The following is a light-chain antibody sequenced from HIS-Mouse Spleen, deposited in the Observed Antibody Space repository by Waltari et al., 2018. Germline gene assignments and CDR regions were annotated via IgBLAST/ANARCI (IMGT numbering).Light chain of an antibody. CDR2: WAS. CDR1: QSVLYSSNNKNY. V-gene: IGKV4-1*01. J-gene: IGKJ4*01. CDR3: QQYYSTLT. Sequence: QSVLYSSNNKNYLAWYQQKPGQPPKLLIYWASTRESGVPDRFSGSGSGTDFTLTISSLQAEDVAVYYCQQYYSTLTFGGGTKVEIK.